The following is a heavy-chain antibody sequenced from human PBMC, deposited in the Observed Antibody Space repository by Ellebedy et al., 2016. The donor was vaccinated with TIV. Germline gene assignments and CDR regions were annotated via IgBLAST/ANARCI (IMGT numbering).Heavy chain of an antibody. CDR3: AKGPTTRYYYMDV. CDR1: GFTFSDYA. J-gene: IGHJ6*03. D-gene: IGHD1-26*01. V-gene: IGHV3-30-3*01. CDR2: ISYDGNKT. Sequence: GESLKISXAASGFTFSDYAMHWVRQAPGKGLEWAALISYDGNKTDYADSVKGRFTISRDNSKNTLYLQMNSLRAEDTAVYYCAKGPTTRYYYMDVWGKGTTVTVSS.